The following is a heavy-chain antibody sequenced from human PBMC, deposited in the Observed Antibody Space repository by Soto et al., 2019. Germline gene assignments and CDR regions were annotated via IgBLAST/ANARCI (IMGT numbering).Heavy chain of an antibody. CDR2: IFYNGTT. Sequence: QVQLQESGPGLVKPSETLSLTCSVSGVSLTSYYWSWIRQTPGKTLEWIGCIFYNGTTTYNPSLKSRVTISLDMSNNQFSLKLNSVTAEDTALYYCARGKGTHRYWGQGTLVTVSS. J-gene: IGHJ4*02. D-gene: IGHD3-10*01. V-gene: IGHV4-59*01. CDR3: ARGKGTHRY. CDR1: GVSLTSYY.